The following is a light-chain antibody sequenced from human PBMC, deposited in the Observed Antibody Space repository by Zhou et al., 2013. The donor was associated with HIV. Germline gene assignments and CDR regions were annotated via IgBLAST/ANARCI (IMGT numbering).Light chain of an antibody. CDR2: AAS. CDR1: QGISHD. Sequence: DIQMTQSPSSLSASVGDKVTITCRASQGISHDLGWYQQKPGEAPKLLIYAASTLQSGVPSRFSGSGSGTDFTLTISCLQSEDFATYYCQQSYSYPRTFGQGTKVEVK. J-gene: IGKJ1*01. CDR3: QQSYSYPRT. V-gene: IGKV1-17*01.